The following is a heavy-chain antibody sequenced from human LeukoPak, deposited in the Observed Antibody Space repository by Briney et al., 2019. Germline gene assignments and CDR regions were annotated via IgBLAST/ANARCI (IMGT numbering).Heavy chain of an antibody. CDR2: INGNSGST. J-gene: IGHJ4*02. D-gene: IGHD1-26*01. V-gene: IGHV3-23*01. CDR3: AMMFSGSYLYYFDY. Sequence: PGGSLRLSCAASGFAFSSYAMSWVRQAPGKGLEWVSTINGNSGSTYYADSVKGRSTISRDTPKNTLYLQMNSLRAEDTAIYYCAMMFSGSYLYYFDYWGQGTLVTVSS. CDR1: GFAFSSYA.